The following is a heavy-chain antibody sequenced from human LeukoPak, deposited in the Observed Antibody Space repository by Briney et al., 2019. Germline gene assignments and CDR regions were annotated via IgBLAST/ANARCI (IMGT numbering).Heavy chain of an antibody. Sequence: GGSLRLSCAASGFTFSSYAMSWVRQAPGKGLEWVSAISGSGGSTYYADSVKGRFTISRDNSKNTLYLQMNSLRAEDTAVYFCAKSSGRSATSKYYFDYWGQGTLVTVSS. V-gene: IGHV3-23*01. CDR3: AKSSGRSATSKYYFDY. J-gene: IGHJ4*02. CDR2: ISGSGGST. D-gene: IGHD6-19*01. CDR1: GFTFSSYA.